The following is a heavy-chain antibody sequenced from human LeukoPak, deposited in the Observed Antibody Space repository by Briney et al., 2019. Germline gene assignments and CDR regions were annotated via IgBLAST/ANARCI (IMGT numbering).Heavy chain of an antibody. CDR1: GGSISSGGYY. V-gene: IGHV4-31*03. D-gene: IGHD2-21*02. J-gene: IGHJ4*02. CDR2: IYYSGST. Sequence: SQTLSLTCTVSGGSISSGGYYWIWIRQHPGKGLEWIGYIYYSGSTYYNPSLKSRVTISVDTSKNQFSLKLSSVTAADTAVYYCARGYGGDGVDYWGQGTLVTLSS. CDR3: ARGYGGDGVDY.